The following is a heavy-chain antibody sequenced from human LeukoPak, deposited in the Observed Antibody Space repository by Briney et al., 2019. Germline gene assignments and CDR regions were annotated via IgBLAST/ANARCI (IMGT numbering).Heavy chain of an antibody. CDR1: GGSISSSSYY. Sequence: SETLSLTCTVSGGSISSSSYYWGWIRQPPGKGLEWIGSIYYSGSTYYSPSLKSRVTISVDTSKNQFSLKLSSVTAADTAVYYCARRGGRRFDYWGQGTLVTVSS. CDR3: ARRGGRRFDY. CDR2: IYYSGST. V-gene: IGHV4-39*01. D-gene: IGHD3-16*01. J-gene: IGHJ4*02.